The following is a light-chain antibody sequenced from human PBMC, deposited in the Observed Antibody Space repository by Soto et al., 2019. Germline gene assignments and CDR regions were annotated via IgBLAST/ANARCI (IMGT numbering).Light chain of an antibody. J-gene: IGKJ2*01. Sequence: DIQMTQSPSTLSASVGDRVTITCRASQSISSWLAWYQQKPGKAPKLLIYDASSLESGVPSRFSGSGSGTEFPRTISSLQPDDVATYYCQQYNSYGYTFGQGTKLESK. V-gene: IGKV1-5*01. CDR1: QSISSW. CDR2: DAS. CDR3: QQYNSYGYT.